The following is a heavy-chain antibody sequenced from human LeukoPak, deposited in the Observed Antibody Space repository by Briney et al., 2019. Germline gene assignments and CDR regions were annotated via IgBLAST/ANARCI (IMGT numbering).Heavy chain of an antibody. D-gene: IGHD3-10*01. V-gene: IGHV3-30*02. CDR3: EKDQGERYFDY. Sequence: SGGSLRLSCAASGITFSRSGMHWVRQAPGKGLEWVAFIGTDASNKFYADSFKGRFTISRDNSKNTVYLQTNSLRVEDTAVYYCEKDQGERYFDYWGQGTLVTVSS. CDR2: IGTDASNK. J-gene: IGHJ4*02. CDR1: GITFSRSG.